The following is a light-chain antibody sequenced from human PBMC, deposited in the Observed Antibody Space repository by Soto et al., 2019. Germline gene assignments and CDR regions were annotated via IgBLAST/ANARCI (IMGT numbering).Light chain of an antibody. CDR1: SSDIGGYNY. CDR2: EVS. CDR3: ISYTSSTTLV. Sequence: QSVLTQPASVSGSPGQSITISCTGSSSDIGGYNYVSWYQQHPGKAPKLMIYEVSDRPSGISYRFSGSKSGNTASLTISGLQAEDEADYYCISYTSSTTLVFGTGTKLTVL. V-gene: IGLV2-14*01. J-gene: IGLJ1*01.